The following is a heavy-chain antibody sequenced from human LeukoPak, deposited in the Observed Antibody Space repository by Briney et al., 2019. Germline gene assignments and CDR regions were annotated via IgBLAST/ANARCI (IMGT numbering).Heavy chain of an antibody. J-gene: IGHJ3*02. CDR3: ARDRGRVPTTGSAFDI. CDR2: IYSRST. V-gene: IGHV3-66*01. CDR1: GLSVSGTY. D-gene: IGHD1-14*01. Sequence: GGSLRLSCAASGLSVSGTYMSWVRQAPGKGLEWVAIIYSRSTYSADSVRGRFTISRDNSRNTLSPELNSLRVEDTAVYYCARDRGRVPTTGSAFDIWGRGTMVTVSS.